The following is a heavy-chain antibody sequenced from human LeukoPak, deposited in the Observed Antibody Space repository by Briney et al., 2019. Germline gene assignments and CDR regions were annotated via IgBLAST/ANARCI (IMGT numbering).Heavy chain of an antibody. D-gene: IGHD1-26*01. CDR1: GFTFSSYA. J-gene: IGHJ4*02. Sequence: PGGSLRLSCAASGFTFSSYAMHWVRQAPGKGLEWVAVISYDGSNKYYADSVKGRFTISRDNSKNTLYLQMNSLRAEDTAVHYCASSGSYRFDYWGQGTLVTVSS. V-gene: IGHV3-30*04. CDR3: ASSGSYRFDY. CDR2: ISYDGSNK.